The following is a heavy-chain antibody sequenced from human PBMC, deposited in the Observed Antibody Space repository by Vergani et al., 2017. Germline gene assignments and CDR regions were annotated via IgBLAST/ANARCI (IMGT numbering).Heavy chain of an antibody. Sequence: QVQLPESGPGLVKPSEPLSLTCTVSGGSISSYYWSWIRQPPGKGLEWIGYIYYSGSTNYNPSLKSRVTISVDTSKNQFSLKLSSVTAADTAVYYCASWVGYCSSTSCYAPGRTFSYWGQGTLVTVSS. CDR2: IYYSGST. V-gene: IGHV4-59*01. J-gene: IGHJ4*02. CDR1: GGSISSYY. D-gene: IGHD2-2*01. CDR3: ASWVGYCSSTSCYAPGRTFSY.